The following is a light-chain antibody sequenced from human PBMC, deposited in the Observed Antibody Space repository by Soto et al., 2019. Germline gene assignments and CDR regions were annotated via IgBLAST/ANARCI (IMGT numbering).Light chain of an antibody. CDR3: CSYAGSSTPYV. CDR2: EVS. J-gene: IGLJ1*01. CDR1: SSDAGGYNY. Sequence: QSVLTQPASVSGSPGQSITISCTGTSSDAGGYNYVSWYQLHPGKAPKLMVYEVSNRPSGVSNRFSGSKSGNTASLTISGLQAEDEADYYCCSYAGSSTPYVFGTGTKVTVL. V-gene: IGLV2-14*01.